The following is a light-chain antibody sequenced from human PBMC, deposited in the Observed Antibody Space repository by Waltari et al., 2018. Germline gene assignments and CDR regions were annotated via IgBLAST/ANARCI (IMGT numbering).Light chain of an antibody. V-gene: IGKV3-15*01. J-gene: IGKJ1*01. CDR2: GAS. CDR3: QQYNDWPRT. Sequence: EIVMTQSPATLSVYPGERATLSCRASQSVCSNLAWYQQGPGQAPLLLSSGASARATGIPARFSGSGSGTEFTLTISILKSEDFAVYYCQQYNDWPRTFGQGTRVEVK. CDR1: QSVCSN.